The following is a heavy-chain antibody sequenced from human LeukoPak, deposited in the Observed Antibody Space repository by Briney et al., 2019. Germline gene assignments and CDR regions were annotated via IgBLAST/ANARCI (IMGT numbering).Heavy chain of an antibody. D-gene: IGHD3-22*01. Sequence: GGSLRLSCGASGFTFSSYAMNWVRQAPGKGLEWVSCISSSSDYIYYADSVKGRFTISRDNAKTSLYLQMNSLRAEDTAVYYCASHYDRSGNSHDYWGQGTLVTVSS. CDR2: ISSSSDYI. V-gene: IGHV3-21*01. J-gene: IGHJ4*02. CDR1: GFTFSSYA. CDR3: ASHYDRSGNSHDY.